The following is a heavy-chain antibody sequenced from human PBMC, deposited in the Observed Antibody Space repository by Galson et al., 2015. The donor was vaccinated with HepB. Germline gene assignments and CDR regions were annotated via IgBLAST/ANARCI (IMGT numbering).Heavy chain of an antibody. V-gene: IGHV3-7*03. Sequence: SLRLSCAASGFTFSSYWMTWVRQAPGKGLEWVANIRKDGSDKYYVDSVKGRFTISRDNARKSVFLQMNSLRAEDTAVYYCARGSSPTYYYDSKDYYGDAFDIWGQGTIVTVSS. J-gene: IGHJ3*02. CDR3: ARGSSPTYYYDSKDYYGDAFDI. D-gene: IGHD3-22*01. CDR1: GFTFSSYW. CDR2: IRKDGSDK.